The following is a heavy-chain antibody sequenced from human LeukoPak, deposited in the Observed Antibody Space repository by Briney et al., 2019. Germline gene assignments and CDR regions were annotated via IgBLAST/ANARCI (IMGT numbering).Heavy chain of an antibody. Sequence: GGSLRLSCAASGLTFSNYEMNWVRQAPGKGLEWVSYISGRGDVIYYADSVKGRFTISRDNAKNSLYLQTNSLRAEDTAVYYCARPYYVAANYYFDYWGQGTLVTVSS. CDR1: GLTFSNYE. CDR2: ISGRGDVI. J-gene: IGHJ4*02. CDR3: ARPYYVAANYYFDY. V-gene: IGHV3-48*03. D-gene: IGHD1-26*01.